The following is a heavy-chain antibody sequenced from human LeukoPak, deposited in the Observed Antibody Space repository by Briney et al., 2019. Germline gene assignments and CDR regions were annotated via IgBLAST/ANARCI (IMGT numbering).Heavy chain of an antibody. J-gene: IGHJ4*02. V-gene: IGHV4-34*01. D-gene: IGHD6-19*01. CDR1: GGSFSGYY. CDR2: INHSGST. CDR3: ARLVAYSSGLDY. Sequence: SETLSLTCAVYGGSFSGYYWSWIRQPPGKGLEWIGEINHSGSTNYSPSLKSRVTISVDTSKNQFSLKLSSVTAADTAVYYCARLVAYSSGLDYWGQGTLVTVSS.